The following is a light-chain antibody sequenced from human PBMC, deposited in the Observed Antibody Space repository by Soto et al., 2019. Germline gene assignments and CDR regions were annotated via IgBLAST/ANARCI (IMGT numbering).Light chain of an antibody. Sequence: DIPLTQSPSSLSASVGDRVTITCQASQAISNSLNWYQQKPGRAPKLLIYDVSYLQTGVPSRFSGSRSGTDFSFTISSLQPEDIATYYCQQYDDFPYTFGQGTKLEIK. CDR1: QAISNS. V-gene: IGKV1-33*01. CDR3: QQYDDFPYT. CDR2: DVS. J-gene: IGKJ2*01.